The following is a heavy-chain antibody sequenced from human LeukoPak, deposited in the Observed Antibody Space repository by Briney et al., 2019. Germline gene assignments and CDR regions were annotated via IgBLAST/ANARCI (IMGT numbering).Heavy chain of an antibody. CDR3: ARDKSTGSYLPVDV. Sequence: GGSLRLSCAASGFTFSSYSMNWVRQAPGKGLEWVSYISSSGSTIDYTDSVKGRFTISRDNAKNLLYLKMNSLRAEDTAVYYCARDKSTGSYLPVDVWGKGTTVTVSS. V-gene: IGHV3-48*01. J-gene: IGHJ6*04. CDR2: ISSSGSTI. CDR1: GFTFSSYS. D-gene: IGHD1-26*01.